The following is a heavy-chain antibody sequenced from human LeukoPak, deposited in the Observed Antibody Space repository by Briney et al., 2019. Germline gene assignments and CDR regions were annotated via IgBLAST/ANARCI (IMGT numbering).Heavy chain of an antibody. CDR3: ARAYGDGPYGMDV. J-gene: IGHJ6*02. D-gene: IGHD4-17*01. V-gene: IGHV1-46*01. Sequence: ASVKVSCKASGYIFTNYYMHWVRQAPGQGLEWMGTINPSGGYTTYPQKFQGRVTMTRNTSISTAYMELSSLRSEDTAVYYCARAYGDGPYGMDVWGQGTTVTVSS. CDR2: INPSGGYT. CDR1: GYIFTNYY.